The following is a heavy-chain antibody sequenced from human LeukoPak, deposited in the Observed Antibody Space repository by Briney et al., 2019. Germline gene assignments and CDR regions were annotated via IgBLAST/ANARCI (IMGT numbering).Heavy chain of an antibody. J-gene: IGHJ4*02. CDR3: ARGFADFVWGSYPSSY. Sequence: PGGSLRLSCAASGFTFSSYSMNWVRQAPGKGLEWVSSISSSSSYIYYADSVKGRFTISRNNAKNSLYLQMNSLRAEDTAVYYCARGFADFVWGSYPSSYWGQGILVTVSS. V-gene: IGHV3-21*01. D-gene: IGHD3-16*02. CDR1: GFTFSSYS. CDR2: ISSSSSYI.